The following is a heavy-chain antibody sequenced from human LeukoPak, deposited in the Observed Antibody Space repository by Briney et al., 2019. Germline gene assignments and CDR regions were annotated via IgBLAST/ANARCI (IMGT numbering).Heavy chain of an antibody. V-gene: IGHV3-23*01. CDR3: AKDGSSSLYGYYMDV. D-gene: IGHD6-13*01. CDR2: ISGSGGST. CDR1: GFTFSSYA. Sequence: GGSLRLSCAASGFTFSSYAMSWVRQAPGKGLEWVSAISGSGGSTYYADSVKGRFTISRDNSKNTLYLQMNSLRAEDTAVYYCAKDGSSSLYGYYMDVWGKGTTVTVSS. J-gene: IGHJ6*03.